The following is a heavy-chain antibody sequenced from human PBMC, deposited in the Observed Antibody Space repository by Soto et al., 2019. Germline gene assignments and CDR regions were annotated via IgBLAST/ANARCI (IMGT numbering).Heavy chain of an antibody. J-gene: IGHJ5*02. CDR1: GYTFTSYG. CDR3: AKGSGDSSGYNNWFDT. V-gene: IGHV1-18*01. D-gene: IGHD3-22*01. Sequence: ASLKVSCKASGYTFTSYGISWVRQAPGQGLEWMGWISAYNGNTNYAQKLQGRVTMTTDTSTSTAYMELRSLRSDDTAVYYCAKGSGDSSGYNNWFDTWGQGTLVTVSP. CDR2: ISAYNGNT.